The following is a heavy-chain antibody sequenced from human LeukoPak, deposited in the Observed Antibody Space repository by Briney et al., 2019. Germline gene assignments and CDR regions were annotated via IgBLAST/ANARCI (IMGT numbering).Heavy chain of an antibody. CDR2: IWYDGSNK. V-gene: IGHV3-33*01. J-gene: IGHJ4*02. CDR1: GFTFSSYG. CDR3: ARSHRPRDASPFDY. Sequence: PGGSLRLSCAASGFTFSSYGMHWVRQAPGKGLEWVAVIWYDGSNKYYADSVKGRFTISRDNSKNTLYLQMNSLRAEDTAVYYCARSHRPRDASPFDYWGQGTLVTVSS.